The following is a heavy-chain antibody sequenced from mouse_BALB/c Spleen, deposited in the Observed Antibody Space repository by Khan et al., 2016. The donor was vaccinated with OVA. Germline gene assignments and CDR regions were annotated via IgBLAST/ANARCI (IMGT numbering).Heavy chain of an antibody. CDR1: GFSLTGYG. V-gene: IGHV2-6-7*01. D-gene: IGHD2-2*01. J-gene: IGHJ4*01. CDR2: IWGDGST. Sequence: QVQLKESGPGLVAPSQSLSITCTVSGFSLTGYGVNWVRQPPGKGLEWLGMIWGDGSTDYNSALKSRLSISKDNSKSQVFLKMNSLHTDDTARYYGAREIDYAYEYYYAMDYWGQGTSVTVSS. CDR3: AREIDYAYEYYYAMDY.